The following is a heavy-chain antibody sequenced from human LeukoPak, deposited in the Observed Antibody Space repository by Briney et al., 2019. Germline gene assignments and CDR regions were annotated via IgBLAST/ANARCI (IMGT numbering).Heavy chain of an antibody. D-gene: IGHD3-10*01. CDR1: GFTDSSNY. CDR2: IYSGGST. CDR3: ASEITMVRGVSSG. J-gene: IGHJ4*02. Sequence: GGSLRLSCAASGFTDSSNYMSWVRQAPGKGLEWVSVIYSGGSTYYADSVKGRFTISRDNAKNSLYLQMNSLRAEDTAVYYCASEITMVRGVSSGWGQGTLVTVSS. V-gene: IGHV3-66*01.